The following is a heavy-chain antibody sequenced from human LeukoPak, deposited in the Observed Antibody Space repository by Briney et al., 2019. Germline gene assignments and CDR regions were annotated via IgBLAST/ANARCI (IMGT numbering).Heavy chain of an antibody. CDR1: GGSISTSNYY. V-gene: IGHV4-61*05. J-gene: IGHJ4*02. CDR2: IYYTGST. CDR3: ARALADSSGYYYFDY. Sequence: SETLSLTCTVSGGSISTSNYYWGWVRQPPGKGLEWIGYIYYTGSTNYNPSLKSRVTILVDSSRKQFSLKLDSVTAADTAVYYCARALADSSGYYYFDYWGQGTLVTVSS. D-gene: IGHD3-22*01.